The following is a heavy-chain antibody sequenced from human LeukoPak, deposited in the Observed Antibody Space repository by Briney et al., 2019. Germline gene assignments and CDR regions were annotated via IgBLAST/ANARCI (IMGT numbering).Heavy chain of an antibody. CDR2: INHSGST. CDR1: GGSFSGYY. Sequence: KSSETLSLTCAVYGGSFSGYYWSWIRQPPGKGLEWIGEINHSGSTNYNPSLKSRVTISVDTSKNQFSLKLSSVTAADTAVYYCARALSGTYGLFQHWGQGTLVTVSS. J-gene: IGHJ1*01. V-gene: IGHV4-34*01. CDR3: ARALSGTYGLFQH. D-gene: IGHD1-26*01.